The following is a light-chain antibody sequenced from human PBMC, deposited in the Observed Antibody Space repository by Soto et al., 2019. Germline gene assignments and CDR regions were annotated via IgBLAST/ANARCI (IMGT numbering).Light chain of an antibody. J-gene: IGLJ1*01. CDR2: DVS. V-gene: IGLV2-14*01. CDR1: SSDVCGYNY. CDR3: SSYTGSTTLHYV. Sequence: QSVLTQPASVSGSPGQSITISCTGTSSDVCGYNYVSWYQQHPGKAPKLLIYDVSNRPSGASNRFSGSKSGNTASLTISGLQAEDEADYYCSSYTGSTTLHYVFGTGTKVTV.